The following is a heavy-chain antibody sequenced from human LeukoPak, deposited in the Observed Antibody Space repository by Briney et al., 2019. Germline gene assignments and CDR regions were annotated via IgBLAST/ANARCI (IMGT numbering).Heavy chain of an antibody. V-gene: IGHV3-21*01. CDR2: ISSSSSYI. CDR3: ARGEWSSSPFDY. CDR1: GFTFSSYS. D-gene: IGHD6-6*01. J-gene: IGHJ4*02. Sequence: GGSLGLSCAASGFTFSSYSMNWVRQAPGKGLEWVSFISSSSSYIYYTDSVKGRFTISRDNAKNSLYLQLNSLRAEDTALYYCARGEWSSSPFDYWGQGTLVTVSS.